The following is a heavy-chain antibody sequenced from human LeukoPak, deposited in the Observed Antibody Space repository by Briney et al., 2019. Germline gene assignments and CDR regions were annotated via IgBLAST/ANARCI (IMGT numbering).Heavy chain of an antibody. V-gene: IGHV1-3*01. D-gene: IGHD6-19*01. CDR3: ARDNSLHSSGWYGGWFDP. Sequence: ASVKVSCKASGYTFTSYAMHWVRQAPGQRLEWMGWINAGNGNTKYSQKFQGRVTITRDTSASTAYMELSSLRSEDTAVYYCARDNSLHSSGWYGGWFDPWGQGTLVTVSS. J-gene: IGHJ5*02. CDR1: GYTFTSYA. CDR2: INAGNGNT.